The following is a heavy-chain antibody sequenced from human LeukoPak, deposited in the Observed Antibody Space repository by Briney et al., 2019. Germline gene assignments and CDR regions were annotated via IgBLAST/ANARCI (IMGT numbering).Heavy chain of an antibody. CDR2: LNPNSGGT. J-gene: IGHJ4*02. V-gene: IGHV1-2*02. CDR1: GYTFTGYY. D-gene: IGHD4-17*01. Sequence: ASVKVSCKASGYTFTGYYMHWVRQAPGQGLEWMGWLNPNSGGTMYAQKFQGRVTMTRDTSISTAYMELNTLRSDDTAMYYCARADYGDYVEGFDYWGQGTLVTVSS. CDR3: ARADYGDYVEGFDY.